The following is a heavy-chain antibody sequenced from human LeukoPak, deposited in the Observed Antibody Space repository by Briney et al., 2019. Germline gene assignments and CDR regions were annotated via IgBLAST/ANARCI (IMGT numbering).Heavy chain of an antibody. Sequence: PSQTLSLTCAVSGGSISSGGYSWSWIRQPPGKGLEWIGYIYHSGSTYYNPSLKGRVTISVDRSKNQFSLKLSSVTAADTAVYYCAGQLRFLEWLDDYWGQGTLVTVSS. CDR1: GGSISSGGYS. J-gene: IGHJ4*02. CDR2: IYHSGST. CDR3: AGQLRFLEWLDDY. D-gene: IGHD3-3*01. V-gene: IGHV4-30-2*01.